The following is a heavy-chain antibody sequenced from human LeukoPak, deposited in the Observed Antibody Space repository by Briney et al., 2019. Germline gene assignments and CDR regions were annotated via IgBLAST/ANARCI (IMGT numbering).Heavy chain of an antibody. V-gene: IGHV3-74*01. Sequence: GGSLRLSCAAAGFTFSRYGMHWVRQAPGKGLVWVSHVKTDGRTTHYADSVKGRFTTSRDNAKNTLYLQMNSLRGEDTAVYYCVSSYGSGYYFDYWGQGTLVTVSS. CDR2: VKTDGRTT. CDR1: GFTFSRYG. J-gene: IGHJ4*02. CDR3: VSSYGSGYYFDY. D-gene: IGHD3-10*01.